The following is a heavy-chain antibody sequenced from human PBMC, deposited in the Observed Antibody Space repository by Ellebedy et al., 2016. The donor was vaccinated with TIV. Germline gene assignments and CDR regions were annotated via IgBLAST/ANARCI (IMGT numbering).Heavy chain of an antibody. Sequence: ASVKVSXKASGYTFTSYGISWVRQAPGQGLEWMGWISAYNGNTNYAQKLQGRVTMTTDTSTSTAYMELRSLRSDDTAVYYCAREGRIFGVVTGLDYWGQGTLVTVSS. J-gene: IGHJ4*02. V-gene: IGHV1-18*01. CDR1: GYTFTSYG. D-gene: IGHD3-3*01. CDR2: ISAYNGNT. CDR3: AREGRIFGVVTGLDY.